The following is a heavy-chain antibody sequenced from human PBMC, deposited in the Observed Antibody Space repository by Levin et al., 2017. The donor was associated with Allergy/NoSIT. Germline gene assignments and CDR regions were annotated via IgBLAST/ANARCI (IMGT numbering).Heavy chain of an antibody. Sequence: SETLSLTCTVSGGSINTNGYYWGWIRQPPGKGLEWIGAIYYSGITHYNPSLESRVTLSIDTSKNQFSLQLTSVTAADTAVHSCARDIYQIIWNDVVSDYWGQGTLVTVSS. CDR2: IYYSGIT. CDR3: ARDIYQIIWNDVVSDY. CDR1: GGSINTNGYY. V-gene: IGHV4-39*07. D-gene: IGHD1-1*01. J-gene: IGHJ4*02.